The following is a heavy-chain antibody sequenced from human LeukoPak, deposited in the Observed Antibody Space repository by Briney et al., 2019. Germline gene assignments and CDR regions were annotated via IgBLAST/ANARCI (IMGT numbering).Heavy chain of an antibody. CDR1: GYTLTELS. CDR3: ATTRGGRITGTMFDP. Sequence: ASVKVSCKVSGYTLTELSMHWVRQAPGKGLEWMGGFDPEDGETIYAQKFQGRVTMTEDTSTDTAYLELSSLRSEDTAVYYCATTRGGRITGTMFDPWGQGTLVTVSS. D-gene: IGHD1-20*01. V-gene: IGHV1-24*01. CDR2: FDPEDGET. J-gene: IGHJ5*02.